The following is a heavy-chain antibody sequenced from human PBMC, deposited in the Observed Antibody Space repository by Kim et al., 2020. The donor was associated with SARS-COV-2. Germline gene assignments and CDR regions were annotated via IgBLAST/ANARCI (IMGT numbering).Heavy chain of an antibody. CDR2: ISETSGNI. CDR3: ARDRSGPDTNG. CDR1: GFRFSSYG. V-gene: IGHV3-48*02. D-gene: IGHD2-15*01. J-gene: IGHJ4*02. Sequence: GGSLRLSCGASGFRFSSYGMNWVRKAPGKGLEWLSFISETSGNIYYADSVKGRFTITRDNAKNSLYQQMNSLRDEDTAVYYCARDRSGPDTNGWGQGTLVTVSS.